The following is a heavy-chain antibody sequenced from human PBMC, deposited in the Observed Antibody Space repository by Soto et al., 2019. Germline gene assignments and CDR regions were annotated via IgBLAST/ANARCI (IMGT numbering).Heavy chain of an antibody. J-gene: IGHJ1*01. CDR3: ARAYYYDSSGYWVYFQH. CDR2: IIPIFGTA. CDR1: GGTFSSYA. D-gene: IGHD3-22*01. V-gene: IGHV1-69*12. Sequence: QVQLVQSGAEVKKPGSSVKVSCKASGGTFSSYAISWVRQAPGQGLEWMGGIIPIFGTANYAQKFQGRVTITADESTSRAYMELSSLRSEDTAVYYCARAYYYDSSGYWVYFQHWGQGTLVTVSS.